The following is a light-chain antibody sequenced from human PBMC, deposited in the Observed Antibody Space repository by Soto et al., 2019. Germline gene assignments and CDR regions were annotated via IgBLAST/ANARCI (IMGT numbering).Light chain of an antibody. Sequence: DIPMTQSPSSLSASVGDRVTITCRASHPISNYLNWYQHRPGKAPKLLIYGASTLQSGVPSRFSGSESGTDFTLPITSLQPEDCATYYCQQTYATPITFGQGTRLEIK. CDR1: HPISNY. CDR2: GAS. J-gene: IGKJ5*01. V-gene: IGKV1-39*01. CDR3: QQTYATPIT.